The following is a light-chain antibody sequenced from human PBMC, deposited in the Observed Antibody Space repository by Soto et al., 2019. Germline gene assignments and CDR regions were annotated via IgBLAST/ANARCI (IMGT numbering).Light chain of an antibody. CDR1: QSVSRNY. V-gene: IGKV3-20*01. J-gene: IGKJ1*01. Sequence: EIELTQSPGTLSLSPGERATLSCRASQSVSRNYLVWYQQKPGQAPRLLIYGASSRATGIPDRFSGSGSGTDFTLTISKLEPEDFAVYYCQQSGSSPWTFGQGTKVDIK. CDR2: GAS. CDR3: QQSGSSPWT.